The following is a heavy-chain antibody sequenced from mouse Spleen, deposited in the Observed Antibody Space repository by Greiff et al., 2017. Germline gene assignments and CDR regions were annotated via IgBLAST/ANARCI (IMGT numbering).Heavy chain of an antibody. CDR3: ARSDWDLYFDY. V-gene: IGHV1-4*01. Sequence: VQLVESGAELARPGASVKMSCKASGYTFTSYTMHWVKQRPGQGLEWIGYINPSSGYTKYNQKFKDKATLTADKSSSTAYMQLSSLTSEDSAVYYCARSDWDLYFDYWGQGTTLTVSS. D-gene: IGHD4-1*01. CDR2: INPSSGYT. J-gene: IGHJ2*01. CDR1: GYTFTSYT.